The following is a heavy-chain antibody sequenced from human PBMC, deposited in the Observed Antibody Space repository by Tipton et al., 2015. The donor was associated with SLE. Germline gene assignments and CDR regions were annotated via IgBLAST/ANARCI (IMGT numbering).Heavy chain of an antibody. D-gene: IGHD1-26*01. Sequence: QSGPEVKKPGSSEKVSCKASGGTFSSYAISWVRQAPGQGLEWMGGIIPIFGTANYAQKFQGRVTITTDESTSTAYMELSSLISEDTAVYYCARGWSEVGAAPSPYGYWGQGTLVTVSS. CDR1: GGTFSSYA. J-gene: IGHJ4*02. V-gene: IGHV1-69*05. CDR3: ARGWSEVGAAPSPYGY. CDR2: IIPIFGTA.